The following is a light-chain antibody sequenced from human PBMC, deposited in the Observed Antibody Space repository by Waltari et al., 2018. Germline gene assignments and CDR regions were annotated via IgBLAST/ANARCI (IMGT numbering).Light chain of an antibody. CDR3: CSYAGIGTLYV. CDR2: EGS. V-gene: IGLV2-23*01. J-gene: IGLJ1*01. CDR1: SSDVGSYTL. Sequence: QSALTQPASVSGSPGQSITISCTGTSSDVGSYTLVSWYQQHPGKSPKLMICEGSKRPSGVSNRFSGSKSGNTASLTISVLQAEDEADYYCCSYAGIGTLYVFGTGTKVTVL.